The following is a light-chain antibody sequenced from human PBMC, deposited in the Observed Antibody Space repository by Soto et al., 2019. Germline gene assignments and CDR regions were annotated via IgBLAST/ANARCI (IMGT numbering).Light chain of an antibody. J-gene: IGKJ2*01. Sequence: EIVLTQSPGTLSLSPGEGDSLSCRASQSLSSNNLAWYQQKPGQAPSLLIYRASSRATGIPDRFCVSRSGTHFTLTISRLEPEDCAVYYCQQYRNSPYTFGQGTKLEIK. CDR3: QQYRNSPYT. V-gene: IGKV3-20*01. CDR1: QSLSSNN. CDR2: RAS.